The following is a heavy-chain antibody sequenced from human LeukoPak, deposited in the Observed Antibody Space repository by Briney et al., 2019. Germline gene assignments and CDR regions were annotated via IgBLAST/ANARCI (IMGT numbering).Heavy chain of an antibody. CDR3: ARDGVGVSDAFDI. CDR2: ISSRSSTI. J-gene: IGHJ3*02. V-gene: IGHV3-48*01. D-gene: IGHD1-26*01. CDR1: GFTFSSYS. Sequence: GGSLRLSCAASGFTFSSYSMNWVCQAPGKGLEWVSYISSRSSTIYYADSVKGLFTISRDNAKNSLYLQMNSLRAEDTAVYYCARDGVGVSDAFDIWGQGKMVTVSS.